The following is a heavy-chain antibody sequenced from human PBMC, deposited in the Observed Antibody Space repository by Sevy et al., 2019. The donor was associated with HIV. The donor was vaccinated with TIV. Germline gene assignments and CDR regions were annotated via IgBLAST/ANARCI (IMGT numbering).Heavy chain of an antibody. CDR2: IIPSVGIA. D-gene: IGHD2-21*02. J-gene: IGHJ4*02. V-gene: IGHV1-69*10. CDR3: ASVRPCGGDCYFFDT. CDR1: GGTLNNYG. Sequence: ASVKVSCKASGGTLNNYGMNWVRQAPGQGLEWMGGIIPSVGIASYARKIKGRAAISADTSTSTLYLEVGRLRSDDTAVYFCASVRPCGGDCYFFDTWGQGTLVTVSS.